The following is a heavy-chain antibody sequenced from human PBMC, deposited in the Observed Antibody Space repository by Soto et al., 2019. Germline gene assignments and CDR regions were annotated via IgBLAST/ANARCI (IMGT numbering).Heavy chain of an antibody. J-gene: IGHJ6*02. V-gene: IGHV1-3*05. CDR2: INAGNGNT. CDR3: ARDPSYYGMDV. CDR1: GYTFTSYA. Sequence: QVQLVQSGAEEKKPGASVKVSCKASGYTFTSYAMHWVRQARGQRLEWMGWINAGNGNTKYSQKFQGRVTITRDTSASTAYMELSSLRSEDTAVYYCARDPSYYGMDVWGQGTTVTVSS.